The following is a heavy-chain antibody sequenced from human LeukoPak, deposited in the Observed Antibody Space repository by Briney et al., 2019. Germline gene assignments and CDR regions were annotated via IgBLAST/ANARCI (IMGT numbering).Heavy chain of an antibody. CDR2: ISYDGSNK. CDR1: GFTFSSYA. J-gene: IGHJ4*02. V-gene: IGHV3-30-3*01. Sequence: GGSLRLSCAASGFTFSSYAMHWVRQAPGKGLEWVAVISYDGSNKYYADSVKGRFTISRDNSKNTLYLQMNSLRAEDTAVYYCARDGLVADTVTTGYFDYWGQGTLVTVSS. CDR3: ARDGLVADTVTTGYFDY. D-gene: IGHD1-1*01.